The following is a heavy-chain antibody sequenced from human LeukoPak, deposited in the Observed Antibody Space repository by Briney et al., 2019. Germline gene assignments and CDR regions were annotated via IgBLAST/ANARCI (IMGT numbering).Heavy chain of an antibody. J-gene: IGHJ3*02. CDR3: AKDILRWYHDAFDI. CDR1: GFTFSGST. CDR2: ISTSSSYI. V-gene: IGHV3-21*04. D-gene: IGHD4-23*01. Sequence: GGSLRLSCAASGFTFSGSTMNWVRQAPGKGLEWVSFISTSSSYIYYADSVRGRFTISRDNAKNSLYLQMNSLRAEDTAVYYCAKDILRWYHDAFDIWGQGTMVTVSS.